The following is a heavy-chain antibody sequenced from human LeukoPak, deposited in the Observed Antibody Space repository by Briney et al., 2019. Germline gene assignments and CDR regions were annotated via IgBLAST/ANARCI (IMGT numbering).Heavy chain of an antibody. CDR2: IWYDGSNK. Sequence: QPGGSLRLSCAASGFTFSSYGMHWVRQAPGKGLEWVAVIWYDGSNKYYADSVKGRFTISRDNSKNTLYLQMNCLRAEDTAVYYCAKDSYYYGSGSSLDYWGQGTLVTVSS. CDR1: GFTFSSYG. D-gene: IGHD3-10*01. J-gene: IGHJ4*02. CDR3: AKDSYYYGSGSSLDY. V-gene: IGHV3-33*06.